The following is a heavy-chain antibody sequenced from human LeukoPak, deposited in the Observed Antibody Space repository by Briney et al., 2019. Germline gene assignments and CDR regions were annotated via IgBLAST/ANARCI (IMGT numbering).Heavy chain of an antibody. J-gene: IGHJ2*01. V-gene: IGHV1-2*02. D-gene: IGHD2-21*02. CDR3: ARDRGSKRVAYCGGDCYIGYFDL. Sequence: ASVKVSCKASGYTFTDYYMHWVRQAPGQGLEWMGWINPNSGGTNYAQKFQGRVTMTRDTSTSTVYMKLSSLRSEDTAVYYCARDRGSKRVAYCGGDCYIGYFDLWGRGTLVTVSS. CDR1: GYTFTDYY. CDR2: INPNSGGT.